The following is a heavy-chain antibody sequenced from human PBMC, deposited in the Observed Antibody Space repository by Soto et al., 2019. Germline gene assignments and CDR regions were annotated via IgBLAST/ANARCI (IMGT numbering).Heavy chain of an antibody. J-gene: IGHJ4*02. CDR1: GGSVSSGSYY. CDR2: IYNGGST. CDR3: ARRNYYGSGNYPFDF. V-gene: IGHV4-61*01. D-gene: IGHD3-10*01. Sequence: SETLSLTCTVSGGSVSSGSYYWSWIRQPPGKGLEWIGYIYNGGSTNYNPSLKSRVTISVDTSKNQFSLRLSYVTAADTAVDYCARRNYYGSGNYPFDFWGQGTLVTVSS.